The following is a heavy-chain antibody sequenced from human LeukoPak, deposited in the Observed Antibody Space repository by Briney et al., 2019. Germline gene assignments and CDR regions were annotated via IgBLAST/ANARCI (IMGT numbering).Heavy chain of an antibody. Sequence: KTSETLSLTCTVSGASISPYYWSWIRQPPGKGLEWIGYISYTGSTNYNPSLKSRVTLSLDTSKNQFSLKLSSVTAADTAVYYCATVTSEKRFDYWGQGTLVTVSS. CDR1: GASISPYY. D-gene: IGHD4-17*01. J-gene: IGHJ4*02. CDR3: ATVTSEKRFDY. V-gene: IGHV4-59*12. CDR2: ISYTGST.